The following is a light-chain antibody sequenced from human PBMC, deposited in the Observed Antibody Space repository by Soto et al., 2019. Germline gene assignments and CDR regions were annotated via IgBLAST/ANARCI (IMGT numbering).Light chain of an antibody. J-gene: IGLJ2*01. V-gene: IGLV2-14*01. Sequence: QSVLTQPASVSGSPGQSITISCTGTSSDVGGYDYVSWYQQHPGKAPKLMISEVSNRHSGVSTRFSGSKSGNTASLTISGLQAEDEADYHCSPYTTSGTLPVVFGGGTKVTVL. CDR2: EVS. CDR1: SSDVGGYDY. CDR3: SPYTTSGTLPVV.